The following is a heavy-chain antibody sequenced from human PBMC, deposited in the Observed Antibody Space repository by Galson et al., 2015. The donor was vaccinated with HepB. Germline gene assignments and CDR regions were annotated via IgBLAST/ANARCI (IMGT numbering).Heavy chain of an antibody. CDR2: ISAYNGNT. J-gene: IGHJ3*02. CDR3: ARVGRGGATHAWFDSWGQGTLVTVSSGSASAPTLFPLEGPGGGAFDI. V-gene: IGHV1-18*01. Sequence: SVKVSCKASGYTFTSYGISWVRQAPGQGLEWMGWISAYNGNTNYAQKLQGRVTMTTDTSTSTAYMELRSLRSDDTAVYYCARVGRGGATHAWFDSWGQGTLVTVSSGSASAPTLFPLEGPGGGAFDIWGQGTMVTVSS. D-gene: IGHD1-26*01. CDR1: GYTFTSYG.